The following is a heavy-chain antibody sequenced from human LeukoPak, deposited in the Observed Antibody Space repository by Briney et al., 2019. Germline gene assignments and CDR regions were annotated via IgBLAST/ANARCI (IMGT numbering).Heavy chain of an antibody. D-gene: IGHD3-22*01. V-gene: IGHV3-30*04. J-gene: IGHJ4*02. CDR2: ISYDGSNK. CDR3: ARGHDSSGYGYFDY. CDR1: GFTFSSYA. Sequence: GRSLRLSCAASGFTFSSYAMHWVRQAPGKGLEWVAVISYDGSNKYYADSVKGRFTISRDNAKNSLYLQMNSLRAEDTALYYCARGHDSSGYGYFDYWGQGTLVTVSS.